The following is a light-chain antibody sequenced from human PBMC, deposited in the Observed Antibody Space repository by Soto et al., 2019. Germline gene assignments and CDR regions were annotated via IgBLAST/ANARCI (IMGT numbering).Light chain of an antibody. J-gene: IGLJ2*01. CDR1: SSDVGGYNY. CDR3: CSYAGSYTLV. CDR2: VVS. V-gene: IGLV2-11*01. Sequence: QSALTQPRSVSGSPGQSVTISCTGTSSDVGGYNYVSWYQQHPGKAPKLMIYVVSKRPSGVPDRFSGSKSGNTASLTISGLQAEDEADYYCCSYAGSYTLVLGGGTKVTVL.